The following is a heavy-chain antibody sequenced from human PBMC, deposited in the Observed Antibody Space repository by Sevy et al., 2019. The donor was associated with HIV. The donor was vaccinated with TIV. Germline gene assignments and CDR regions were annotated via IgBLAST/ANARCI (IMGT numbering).Heavy chain of an antibody. CDR2: VSGSGGKT. Sequence: GGSLRLSCAASGFTFSNYALSWVRQAPGKGLEWVSAVSGSGGKTYYADTLKGRFTISRDTSNNTLFLHMTSLRDEDTAVYYCATHRRRDGYSYGGFDIWGQGTMVTVSS. CDR3: ATHRRRDGYSYGGFDI. J-gene: IGHJ3*02. V-gene: IGHV3-23*01. CDR1: GFTFSNYA. D-gene: IGHD4-4*01.